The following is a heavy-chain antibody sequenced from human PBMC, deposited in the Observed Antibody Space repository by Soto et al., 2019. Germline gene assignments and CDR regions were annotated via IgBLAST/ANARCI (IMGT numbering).Heavy chain of an antibody. J-gene: IGHJ4*02. V-gene: IGHV1-69*13. D-gene: IGHD6-19*01. Sequence: SVKVSCNASGGTFSSYAISWVRQAPGQGLEWMGGIIPIFGTANYAQKFQGRVTITADESTSTAYMELSSLRSEDTAVYYCARLSGSGWSFDYWGQGTLVTVCS. CDR1: GGTFSSYA. CDR3: ARLSGSGWSFDY. CDR2: IIPIFGTA.